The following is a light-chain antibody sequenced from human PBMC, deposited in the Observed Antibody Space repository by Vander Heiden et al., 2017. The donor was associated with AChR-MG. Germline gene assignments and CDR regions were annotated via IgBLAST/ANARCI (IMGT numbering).Light chain of an antibody. Sequence: DIVMTQSPLSLPVTPGEPASISCRSSQSLLHSNGYNYLDWYLQKPGQSPHLLIYLGSFRASGVPDRFSGSGSGTAFTLKISRVEAEDVGVYYCRQALQTPYTFGQGTKLEIK. V-gene: IGKV2-28*01. CDR1: QSLLHSNGYNY. CDR2: LGS. CDR3: RQALQTPYT. J-gene: IGKJ2*01.